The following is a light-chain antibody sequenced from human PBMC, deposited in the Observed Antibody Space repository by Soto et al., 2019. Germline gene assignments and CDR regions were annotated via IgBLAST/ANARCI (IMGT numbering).Light chain of an antibody. CDR1: SSDVGGYNY. J-gene: IGLJ1*01. Sequence: QSALTQPASVSGSPGQSITISCTGTSSDVGGYNYVCWYQQHPGKAPKLIIYDVSNRPSGVSNRFSGSKSGNTASLTISGLQAEDEADYYCNSYTSGTTLLVFGTGTKLTVL. CDR3: NSYTSGTTLLV. V-gene: IGLV2-14*03. CDR2: DVS.